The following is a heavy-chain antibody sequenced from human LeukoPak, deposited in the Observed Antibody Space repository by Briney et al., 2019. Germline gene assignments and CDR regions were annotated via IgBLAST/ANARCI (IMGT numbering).Heavy chain of an antibody. V-gene: IGHV3-72*01. J-gene: IGHJ4*02. CDR3: ARVSGWVDY. CDR2: TRNKGNTYTT. Sequence: GGSLRLSCAASGITLSDHYMDWVRQAPGKGLEWVGRTRNKGNTYTTEYAASVKGRFTISRDDSKNSLYLQMNNLKTEDTAVYYCARVSGWVDYWGQGTLVTVSS. CDR1: GITLSDHY. D-gene: IGHD6-19*01.